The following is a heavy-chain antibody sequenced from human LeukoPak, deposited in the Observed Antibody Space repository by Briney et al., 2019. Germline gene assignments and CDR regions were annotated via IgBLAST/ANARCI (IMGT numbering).Heavy chain of an antibody. V-gene: IGHV3-21*01. Sequence: TGGSLRLSCVASGFTLSTYSMNWVRQAPGKGLEWVSSISTISSYIYFADSLKGRFTISRDNAKNSLYLQMNSLRVEDTAVYYCARDLYGDYAFDFWGQGTMATVSS. D-gene: IGHD4-17*01. CDR2: ISTISSYI. CDR3: ARDLYGDYAFDF. CDR1: GFTLSTYS. J-gene: IGHJ4*02.